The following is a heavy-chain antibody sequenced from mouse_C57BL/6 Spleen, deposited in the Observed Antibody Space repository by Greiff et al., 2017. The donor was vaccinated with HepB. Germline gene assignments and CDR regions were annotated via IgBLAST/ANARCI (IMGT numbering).Heavy chain of an antibody. D-gene: IGHD3-1*01. CDR1: GYTFTSYW. Sequence: QVQLQQPGAELVRPGSSVKLSCKASGYTFTSYWMDWVKQRPGQGLEWIGNIYPSDSETHYNQKFKDKATLTVDKSSSTAYMQLSSLTSEDSAVDYCARSGGSWGNYFDYWGQGTTLTVSS. CDR3: ARSGGSWGNYFDY. J-gene: IGHJ2*01. V-gene: IGHV1-61*01. CDR2: IYPSDSET.